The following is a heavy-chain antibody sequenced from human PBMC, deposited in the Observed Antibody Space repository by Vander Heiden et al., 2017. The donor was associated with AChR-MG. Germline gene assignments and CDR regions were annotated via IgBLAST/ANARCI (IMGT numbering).Heavy chain of an antibody. CDR2: IWYDGSNK. D-gene: IGHD4-17*01. Sequence: QVQLVESGGGVVQPGRSLRLSCAASGFTFSSYGMHWVRQAPGKGLGWVAVIWYDGSNKYYADSVKGRFTISRDNSKNTLYLQMNSLRAEDTAVYYCAREGSWGDYGLCDYWGQGTLVTVSS. CDR1: GFTFSSYG. J-gene: IGHJ4*02. CDR3: AREGSWGDYGLCDY. V-gene: IGHV3-33*01.